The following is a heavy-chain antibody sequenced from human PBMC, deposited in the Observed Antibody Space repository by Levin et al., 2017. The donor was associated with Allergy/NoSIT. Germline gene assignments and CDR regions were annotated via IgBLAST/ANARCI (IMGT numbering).Heavy chain of an antibody. J-gene: IGHJ4*02. Sequence: GGSLRLSCAASGFTFNTYAMSWVRQAPGKGLEWVSTISGSGDTTYYADSVKGRFTISRDNSKNTLYLQMDSLRAEDTALYYCARRYCDPSCHNFDYWGQGPLVTVSS. CDR3: ARRYCDPSCHNFDY. V-gene: IGHV3-23*01. CDR1: GFTFNTYA. D-gene: IGHD2-2*02. CDR2: ISGSGDTT.